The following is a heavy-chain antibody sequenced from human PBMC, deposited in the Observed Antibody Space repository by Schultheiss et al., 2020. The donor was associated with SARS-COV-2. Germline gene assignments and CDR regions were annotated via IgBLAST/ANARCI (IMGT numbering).Heavy chain of an antibody. CDR3: ARGLGDDSSGYYHPDNWFDP. J-gene: IGHJ5*02. D-gene: IGHD3-22*01. CDR1: GFTFDDYA. V-gene: IGHV3-9*01. CDR2: ISWNSGSI. Sequence: GGSLRLSCAASGFTFDDYAMHWVRQAPGKGLEWVSGISWNSGSIGYADSVKGRFTISRDNSKNTLYLQMNSLRAEDTAVYYCARGLGDDSSGYYHPDNWFDPWGQGTLVTVSS.